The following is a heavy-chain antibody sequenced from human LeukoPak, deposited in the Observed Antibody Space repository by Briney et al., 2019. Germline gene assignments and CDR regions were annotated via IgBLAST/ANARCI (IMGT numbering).Heavy chain of an antibody. Sequence: ASVKVSCKASGYTFTGYYMHWVRQAPGQGLEWMGWINPNSGGTNYAQKFQGWVTMTRDTSISIAYMELSRLRSDDTAVYYCARQVVVAATPYNWFDPWGQGTLVTVSS. CDR1: GYTFTGYY. V-gene: IGHV1-2*04. CDR3: ARQVVVAATPYNWFDP. J-gene: IGHJ5*02. CDR2: INPNSGGT. D-gene: IGHD2-15*01.